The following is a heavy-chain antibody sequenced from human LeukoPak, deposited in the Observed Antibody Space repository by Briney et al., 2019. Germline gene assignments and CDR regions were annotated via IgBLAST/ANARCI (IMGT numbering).Heavy chain of an antibody. CDR2: ISSSSSYI. CDR1: GFTFSSYS. V-gene: IGHV3-21*01. J-gene: IGHJ4*02. CDR3: ARAIVGATTRFDY. Sequence: GGSLRLSCAASGFTFSSYSMNWVRQAPGKGLEWVSSISSSSSYIYYADSVKGRFTISRDNAKNSLYLQMNSLRAEDTAVYYCARAIVGATTRFDYWGQGTLVTVSS. D-gene: IGHD1-26*01.